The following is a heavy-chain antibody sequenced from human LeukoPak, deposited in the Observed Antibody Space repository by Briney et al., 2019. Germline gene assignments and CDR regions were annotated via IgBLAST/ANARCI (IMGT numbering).Heavy chain of an antibody. J-gene: IGHJ5*02. CDR1: GYSFTSYW. D-gene: IGHD4-17*01. V-gene: IGHV5-51*01. CDR2: IYPGDSDT. Sequence: GESLKISCKGSGYSFTSYWIGWVRQMPGKGLEWMGIIYPGDSDTRYSPSFQGQVTISAVKSISTAYLQWSSLKASDTAMYYCARAGDYGDYDPNWFDPWGQGTLVTVSS. CDR3: ARAGDYGDYDPNWFDP.